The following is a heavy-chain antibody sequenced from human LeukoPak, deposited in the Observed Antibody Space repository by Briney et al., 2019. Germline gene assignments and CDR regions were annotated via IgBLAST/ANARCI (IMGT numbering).Heavy chain of an antibody. D-gene: IGHD4-11*01. J-gene: IGHJ6*03. Sequence: ASVKVSCKASGYTFTSYAMNWVRQAPGQGLEWMGWINTNTGNPTYAQGFTGRFVFSLDTSVSTAYLQISSLKAEDTAVYYCARDTATVTTDYYYYYYMDVWGKGTTVTVSS. CDR3: ARDTATVTTDYYYYYYMDV. CDR1: GYTFTSYA. V-gene: IGHV7-4-1*02. CDR2: INTNTGNP.